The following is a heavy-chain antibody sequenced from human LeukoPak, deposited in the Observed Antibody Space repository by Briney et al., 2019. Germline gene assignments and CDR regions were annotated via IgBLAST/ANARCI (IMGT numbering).Heavy chain of an antibody. CDR1: GGSISSGSYY. CDR3: ARDKPYYYDSSGYLLDY. CDR2: MYTSGST. J-gene: IGHJ4*02. D-gene: IGHD3-22*01. Sequence: SETLSLTCTVSGGSISSGSYYWSWIRQPAGQGLEYIGRMYTSGSTNYNPSLKSRVTISVDTSKNQFSLKLSSVTAADTAVYYCARDKPYYYDSSGYLLDYWGQGTLVTVSS. V-gene: IGHV4-61*02.